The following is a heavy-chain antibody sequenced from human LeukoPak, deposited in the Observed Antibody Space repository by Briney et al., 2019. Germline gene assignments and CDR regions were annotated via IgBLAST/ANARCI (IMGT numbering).Heavy chain of an antibody. Sequence: GGSLRLSCVASVFTFSRYEMNWVRQAPGKGPEWVSYITSRGTTIYYADSVKGRFTISRDNAKNSLYLQMNSLRAEDTAVYYCARGILVEYGMDVWGHGTTVTVSS. CDR2: ITSRGTTI. V-gene: IGHV3-48*03. J-gene: IGHJ6*02. CDR1: VFTFSRYE. D-gene: IGHD3-22*01. CDR3: ARGILVEYGMDV.